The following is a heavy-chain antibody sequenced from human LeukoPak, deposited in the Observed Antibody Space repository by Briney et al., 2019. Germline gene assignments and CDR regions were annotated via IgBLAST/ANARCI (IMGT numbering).Heavy chain of an antibody. D-gene: IGHD2-2*01. CDR1: GFTFSDYY. J-gene: IGHJ6*03. CDR2: ISSSGSTI. CDR3: ARDQYCSSTSCYKTHCYYYYMDV. Sequence: PGGSLRLSCAASGFTFSDYYMSWIRQAPGKGLEWVSYISSSGSTIYYADSVRGRFTISRDNAKNSLYLQMNSLRAEDTAVYYCARDQYCSSTSCYKTHCYYYYMDVWGKGTTVTVSS. V-gene: IGHV3-11*04.